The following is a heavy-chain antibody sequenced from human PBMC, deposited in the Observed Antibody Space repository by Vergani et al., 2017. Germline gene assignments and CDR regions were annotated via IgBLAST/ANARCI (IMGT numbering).Heavy chain of an antibody. Sequence: QVQLQESGPGLVKPSETLSLTCTVSGGSISSYYWSWNRQPPGKGLEWIGYIYYSGSTNYNPSLKSRVTISVDTSKNQFSLKLSSVTAADTAVYYCSRTTIFGVFRWFDPWGQGTLVAVSS. CDR3: SRTTIFGVFRWFDP. J-gene: IGHJ5*02. CDR1: GGSISSYY. CDR2: IYYSGST. D-gene: IGHD3-3*01. V-gene: IGHV4-59*01.